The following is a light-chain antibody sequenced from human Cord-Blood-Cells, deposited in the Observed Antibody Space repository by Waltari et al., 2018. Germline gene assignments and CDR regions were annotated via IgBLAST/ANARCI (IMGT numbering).Light chain of an antibody. V-gene: IGLV2-14*01. CDR3: SSYTSSSTVV. J-gene: IGLJ2*01. Sequence: QSALTQPASVSGSPGQSITISCTGTSSDVGGYNYVSWYQQHPGKAPKLMIYDVSKRPPGVSNRFSGSKSGNPASLTISGLQAEDEADYYCSSYTSSSTVVFGGGTKLTVL. CDR2: DVS. CDR1: SSDVGGYNY.